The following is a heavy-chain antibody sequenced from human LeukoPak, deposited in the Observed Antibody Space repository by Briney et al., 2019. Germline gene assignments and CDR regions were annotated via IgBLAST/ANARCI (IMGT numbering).Heavy chain of an antibody. CDR3: AGQARPGSAEGAFDI. D-gene: IGHD2-2*01. J-gene: IGHJ3*02. Sequence: PGGSLRLSCAASGLTFSSYDMHWVRQDKGKGLEWVSAISTAGDPHYLGSVKGRFTISRENAKNSFYLQMNSLRAGDTAVYYCAGQARPGSAEGAFDIWGQGTMVTVSS. CDR2: ISTAGDP. V-gene: IGHV3-13*05. CDR1: GLTFSSYD.